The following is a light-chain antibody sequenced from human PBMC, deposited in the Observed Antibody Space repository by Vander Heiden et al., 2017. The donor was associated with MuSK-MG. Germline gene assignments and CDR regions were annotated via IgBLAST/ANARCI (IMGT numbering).Light chain of an antibody. Sequence: SYVLTQPPSVSVAPGKTARITCGGNNIGSKSVHWYQQKPGQAPVLVIYYDSDRPSGIPERFSGSNSGNTATLTISRVEAEDEADYYCQVWDSSSDHWVFGGGTKLTVL. V-gene: IGLV3-21*04. CDR1: NIGSKS. J-gene: IGLJ3*02. CDR3: QVWDSSSDHWV. CDR2: YDS.